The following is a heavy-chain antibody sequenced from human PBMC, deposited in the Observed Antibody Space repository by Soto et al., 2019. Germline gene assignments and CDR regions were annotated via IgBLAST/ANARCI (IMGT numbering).Heavy chain of an antibody. CDR2: IYYSGST. CDR3: ARTTGYSSSWYFSFNNHSPYYFDY. J-gene: IGHJ4*02. CDR1: GGSISSYY. V-gene: IGHV4-59*01. D-gene: IGHD6-13*01. Sequence: PSETLSLTCTVSGGSISSYYWSWIRQPPGKGLEWIGYIYYSGSTNYNPSLKSRVTISVDTSKNQFSLKLSSVTAADTAVYYCARTTGYSSSWYFSFNNHSPYYFDYWGQGTLVTVSS.